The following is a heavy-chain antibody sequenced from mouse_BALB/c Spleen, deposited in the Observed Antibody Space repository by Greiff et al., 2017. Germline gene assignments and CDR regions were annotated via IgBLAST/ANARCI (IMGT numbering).Heavy chain of an antibody. CDR1: GFSLTSYG. J-gene: IGHJ3*01. V-gene: IGHV2-9*02. CDR3: ARGGGNYEAWFAY. CDR2: IWAGGST. D-gene: IGHD2-1*01. Sequence: VKLVESGPGLVAPSQSLSITCTVSGFSLTSYGVHWVRQPPGKGLEWLGVIWAGGSTNYNSALMSRLSISKDNSKSQVFLKMNSLQTDDTAMYYCARGGGNYEAWFAYWGQGTLVTVSA.